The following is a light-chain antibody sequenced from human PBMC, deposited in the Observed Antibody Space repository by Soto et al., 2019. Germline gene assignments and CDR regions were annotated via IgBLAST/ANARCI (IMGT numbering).Light chain of an antibody. V-gene: IGLV2-14*01. J-gene: IGLJ3*02. CDR3: SSYTSSNPRV. CDR2: QVS. Sequence: QSALTQPASVSGSPGQSSTISCTGTSSDVGGYTYVSWYQQHPGKAPKLMIYQVSNRPSGISNRFSGSKSGNTASLTISGLQTEDEADYYCSSYTSSNPRVFGGGTKLTVL. CDR1: SSDVGGYTY.